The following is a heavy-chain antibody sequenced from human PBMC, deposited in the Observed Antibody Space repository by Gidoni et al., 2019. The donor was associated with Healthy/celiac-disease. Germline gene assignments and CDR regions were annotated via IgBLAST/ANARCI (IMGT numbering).Heavy chain of an antibody. J-gene: IGHJ2*01. Sequence: EVQLVESGGGFVQRGRSLSLSCAASGFTFSTHWMHWVRQGPGKGLVWVSRINSDGSSTSFADSVKGRFTISRDNAKNTLYLQMNSLRADDTAVYYCARSLLPYWYFDLWGRGTLVTVSS. CDR2: INSDGSST. CDR3: ARSLLPYWYFDL. CDR1: GFTFSTHW. V-gene: IGHV3-74*01.